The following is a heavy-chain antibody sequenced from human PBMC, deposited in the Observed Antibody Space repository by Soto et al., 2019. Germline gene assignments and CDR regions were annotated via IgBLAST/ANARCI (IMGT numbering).Heavy chain of an antibody. Sequence: SVKVSCKASGGTFSSYAISWVRQAPGQGLEWMGGTIPIFGTANYAQKFQGRVTITADESTSTAYMELSSLRSEDTAVYYCARALAGSGTTSRVYYYYYGMDVWGQGTTVTVSS. CDR3: ARALAGSGTTSRVYYYYYGMDV. CDR2: TIPIFGTA. V-gene: IGHV1-69*13. J-gene: IGHJ6*02. D-gene: IGHD1-7*01. CDR1: GGTFSSYA.